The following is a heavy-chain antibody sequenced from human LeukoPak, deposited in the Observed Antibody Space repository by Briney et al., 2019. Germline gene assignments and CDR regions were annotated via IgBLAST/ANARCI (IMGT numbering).Heavy chain of an antibody. V-gene: IGHV3-30*04. CDR2: ISYGGSHK. CDR1: GFTFSSYT. CDR3: ARDDELDY. Sequence: GGSLRLSCAGSGFTFSSYTMHWVRQAPGKGLEWVAFISYGGSHKYYADSVRGRFTISRDNSKNTLNLQMNSLRAEDTAIYYCARDDELDYWGQGTLITVSS. J-gene: IGHJ4*02.